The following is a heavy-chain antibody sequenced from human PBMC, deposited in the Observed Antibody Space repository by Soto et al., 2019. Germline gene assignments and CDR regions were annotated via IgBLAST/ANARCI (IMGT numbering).Heavy chain of an antibody. CDR2: IWFDGSKK. Sequence: QVQMVESGGGVVQPGTSLRLSCVASGFTFGRSGMHWVRQAPGVALEWVAIIWFDGSKKYYADSVKGGLTVSRDNSKNTLYLQMDSLRGDDTAVYYCARDLNTGDIDYWGQGTLVTVSS. V-gene: IGHV3-33*01. CDR3: ARDLNTGDIDY. CDR1: GFTFGRSG. D-gene: IGHD1-1*01. J-gene: IGHJ4*02.